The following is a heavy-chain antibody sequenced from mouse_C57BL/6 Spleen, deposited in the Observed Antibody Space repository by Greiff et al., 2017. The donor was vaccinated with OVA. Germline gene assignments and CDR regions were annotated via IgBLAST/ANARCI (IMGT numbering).Heavy chain of an antibody. CDR1: GYTFTDYY. J-gene: IGHJ2*01. CDR2: IYPGSGNT. V-gene: IGHV1-76*01. Sequence: VQLQESGAELVRPGASVKLSCKASGYTFTDYYINWVKQRPGPGLEWIARIYPGSGNTYYNEKFKGKATLTAEKSSSTAYMQLSSLTSEDSAVYICAIYYGNSYFDYWGQGTTLTVSS. CDR3: AIYYGNSYFDY. D-gene: IGHD2-1*01.